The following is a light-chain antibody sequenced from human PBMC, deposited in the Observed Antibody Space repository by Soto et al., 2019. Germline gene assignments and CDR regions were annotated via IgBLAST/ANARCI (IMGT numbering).Light chain of an antibody. V-gene: IGKV2-28*01. CDR1: ESLLHSNGYNY. CDR2: LGS. J-gene: IGKJ1*01. Sequence: DMAMTQSPLSLPLTPGEPASISCRPSESLLHSNGYNYLDWYLQKPGQSPQLLIYLGSNRTSRVPDRFSGSGSGTDFTPKISRVEAEDVGVYCCMQALQPQTFCQGTKVDIK. CDR3: MQALQPQT.